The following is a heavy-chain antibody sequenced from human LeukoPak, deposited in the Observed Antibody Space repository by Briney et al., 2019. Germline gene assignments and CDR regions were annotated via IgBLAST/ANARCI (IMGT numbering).Heavy chain of an antibody. CDR1: GFTFSSYA. J-gene: IGHJ4*02. CDR3: AKGRYSSSWYDY. D-gene: IGHD6-13*01. CDR2: ISGSGGST. V-gene: IGHV3-23*01. Sequence: GGSLRLSCAASGFTFSSYAMTWVRQAPGKGLEWVSAISGSGGSTFYAHSVKGRFTISRDNSKNTLYLQMNSLRAEDTAVYYCAKGRYSSSWYDYWGQGTLVTVSS.